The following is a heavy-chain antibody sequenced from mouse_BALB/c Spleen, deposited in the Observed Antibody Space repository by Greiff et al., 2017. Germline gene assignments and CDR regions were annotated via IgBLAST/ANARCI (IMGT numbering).Heavy chain of an antibody. CDR2: IDPENGNT. D-gene: IGHD2-13*01. J-gene: IGHJ4*01. Sequence: EVHLVESGAELVRPGALVKLSCKASGFNIKDYYMHWVKQRPEQGLEWIGWIDPENGNTIYDPKFQGKASITADTSSNTAYLQLSSLTSEDTAVYYCARWVTPYAMDYWGQGTSVTVSS. CDR3: ARWVTPYAMDY. CDR1: GFNIKDYY. V-gene: IGHV14-1*02.